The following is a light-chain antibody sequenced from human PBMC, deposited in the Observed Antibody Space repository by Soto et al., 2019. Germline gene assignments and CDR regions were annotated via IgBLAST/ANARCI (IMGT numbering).Light chain of an antibody. CDR3: QQGYSTPADT. J-gene: IGKJ2*01. Sequence: DIQMTQSPSSLSASVGDRVTITCRASQSISNSVNWYQQKPGKDPKLLVSATSSLQSGVPSRFIGSGSGTDFTLTITSLQPEDFASYYCQQGYSTPADTFGQGTKLEIK. CDR1: QSISNS. CDR2: ATS. V-gene: IGKV1-39*01.